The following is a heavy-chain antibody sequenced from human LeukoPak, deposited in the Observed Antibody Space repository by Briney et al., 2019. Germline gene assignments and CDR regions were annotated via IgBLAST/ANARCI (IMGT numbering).Heavy chain of an antibody. CDR1: GFTFSSYS. CDR2: ISGSGGST. D-gene: IGHD5-12*01. J-gene: IGHJ4*02. Sequence: GGSLRLSCAASGFTFSSYSMNWVRQAPGKGLEWVSAISGSGGSTYYADSVKGRFTISRDNSKNTLYLRMNSLRAEDTAVYYCAKGASGYVELDYWGQGTLVTVSS. V-gene: IGHV3-23*01. CDR3: AKGASGYVELDY.